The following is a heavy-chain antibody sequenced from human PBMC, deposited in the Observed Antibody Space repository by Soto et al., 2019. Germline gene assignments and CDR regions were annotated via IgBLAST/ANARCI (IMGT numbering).Heavy chain of an antibody. Sequence: GGSLRLSCAASGFTFSTYGMHWVRQIPGNGLQWVAIIWYDGSIKYYADSVKGRFTISRYNSKNTMYLEMNNLRAEDTAIYFCAKGGTSHIYGIDVWGPGTTVTVSS. D-gene: IGHD3-16*01. CDR1: GFTFSTYG. V-gene: IGHV3-33*06. J-gene: IGHJ6*02. CDR3: AKGGTSHIYGIDV. CDR2: IWYDGSIK.